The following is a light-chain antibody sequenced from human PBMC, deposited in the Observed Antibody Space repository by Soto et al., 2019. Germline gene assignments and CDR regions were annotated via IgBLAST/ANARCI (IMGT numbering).Light chain of an antibody. CDR2: GAS. CDR3: QQYNHLSYP. J-gene: IGKJ2*01. CDR1: QSVSSN. V-gene: IGKV3-15*01. Sequence: IVMTQSPATLSVSPGERATLSCRASQSVSSNLAWYQQKPGQAPRRLLYGASTRATGIPDRFSGSGSGTEFTRTMRRLHSEHCAVYYCQQYNHLSYPVGQGPKLEIK.